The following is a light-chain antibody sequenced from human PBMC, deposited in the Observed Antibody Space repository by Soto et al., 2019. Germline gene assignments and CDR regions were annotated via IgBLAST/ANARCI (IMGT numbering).Light chain of an antibody. CDR2: DVS. V-gene: IGLV2-14*01. CDR3: SSYTSSSTFVV. J-gene: IGLJ2*01. CDR1: SSDVGGYNY. Sequence: QSALTQPASVSGSPGQSITISCTGTSSDVGGYNYVSWYQQHPGKAPKLMIYDVSNRPSWVSNRFSGSKSGNTASLTISGLQAEDEADYYCSSYTSSSTFVVVGGGTKLTVL.